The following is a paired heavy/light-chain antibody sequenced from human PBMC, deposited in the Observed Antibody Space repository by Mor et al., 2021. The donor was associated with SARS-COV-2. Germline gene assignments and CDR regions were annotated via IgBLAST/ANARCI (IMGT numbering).Light chain of an antibody. J-gene: IGKJ4*01. Sequence: VIWMTQSPSLLSASTGDRVTISCRMSQGISSYLAWYQQKPGKAPELLIYAASTLQSGVPSRFSGSGSGTDFTLTISCLQSEDFATYYCQQYYSFPPTFGGGTKVEIK. CDR3: QQYYSFPPT. CDR1: QGISSY. CDR2: AAS. V-gene: IGKV1D-8*01.
Heavy chain of an antibody. J-gene: IGHJ4*02. CDR2: ISYDGSNK. V-gene: IGHV3-30*04. CDR3: ASRSKREQQLVPIPDY. Sequence: QVQLVESGGGVVQPGRSLRLSCAASGFTFSSYAMHWVRQAPGKGLEWVAVISYDGSNKYYADSVKGRFTISRDNSKNTLYLQMNSLRAEDTAVYYCASRSKREQQLVPIPDYWGQGTLVTVSS. CDR1: GFTFSSYA. D-gene: IGHD6-13*01.